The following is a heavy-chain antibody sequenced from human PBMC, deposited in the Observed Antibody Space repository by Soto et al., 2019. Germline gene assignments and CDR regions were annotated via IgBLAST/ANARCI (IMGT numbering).Heavy chain of an antibody. Sequence: LRLSCAASGFTFSAYALTWVRQAPGMGLEWVSVISAGGGSTYYADSVKGRFTVSRDNSKNTLYLQMNSLRVEDTAVYYCAKGYTSTRGSWFDPWGQGTLVTVSS. CDR2: ISAGGGST. CDR3: AKGYTSTRGSWFDP. CDR1: GFTFSAYA. V-gene: IGHV3-23*01. D-gene: IGHD3-16*02. J-gene: IGHJ5*02.